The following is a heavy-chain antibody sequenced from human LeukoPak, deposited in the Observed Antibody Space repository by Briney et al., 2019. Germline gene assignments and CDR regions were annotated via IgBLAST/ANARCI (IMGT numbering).Heavy chain of an antibody. V-gene: IGHV1-24*01. Sequence: GASVKVSCKVSGYTLTELSMHWVRQAPGKGLEWMGGFDPEDGETIYAQKFQGRVTMTTDTSTSTAYMELRSLRFDDTAVYYCARDQSVRLLQTSSTYFKHVFAIWGQGSMVTVSS. D-gene: IGHD6-13*01. CDR2: FDPEDGET. CDR1: GYTLTELS. CDR3: ARDQSVRLLQTSSTYFKHVFAI. J-gene: IGHJ3*02.